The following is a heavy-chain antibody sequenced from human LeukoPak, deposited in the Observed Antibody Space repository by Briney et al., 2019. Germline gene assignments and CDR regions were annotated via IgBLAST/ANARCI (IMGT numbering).Heavy chain of an antibody. CDR2: INQSGSI. Sequence: SETLSLTCAVYGGSFSGYHWNWIRQPPEKGLEWIGEINQSGSINYNPSLKSRVTMSVDTSKNQFSLKLSSVTAADTAVYYCARGSYGDYGFKHWYFDLWGRGTLVTVSS. J-gene: IGHJ2*01. V-gene: IGHV4-34*01. CDR3: ARGSYGDYGFKHWYFDL. CDR1: GGSFSGYH. D-gene: IGHD4-17*01.